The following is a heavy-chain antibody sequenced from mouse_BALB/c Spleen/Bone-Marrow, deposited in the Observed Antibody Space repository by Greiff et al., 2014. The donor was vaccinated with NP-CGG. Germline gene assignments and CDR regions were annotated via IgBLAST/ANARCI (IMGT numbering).Heavy chain of an antibody. D-gene: IGHD1-2*01. CDR2: IWADGST. CDR3: ARITTATGAMDY. Sequence: VKLVESGLGLVAPSQSLSITCTVSGFSLTNYGVHWVRQPPGKGLEWLGVIWADGSTNYNSALMSRLSISKDNSKSQVFFKMNSLQTDDTAMYYRARITTATGAMDYWGQGTSVTVSS. J-gene: IGHJ4*01. CDR1: GFSLTNYG. V-gene: IGHV2-9*02.